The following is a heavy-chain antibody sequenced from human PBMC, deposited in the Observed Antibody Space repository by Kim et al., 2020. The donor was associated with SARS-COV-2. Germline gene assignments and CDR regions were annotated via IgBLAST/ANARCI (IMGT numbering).Heavy chain of an antibody. CDR1: GGSISSYY. CDR2: IYYSGST. Sequence: SETLSLTCTVSGGSISSYYWSWIRQPPGKGLEWIGYIYYSGSTNYNPSLKSRVTISVDTSKNQFSLKLSSVTAADTAVYYCARASLSVGEESMYYFDYWSQGTLVTVSS. D-gene: IGHD3-3*01. V-gene: IGHV4-59*13. J-gene: IGHJ4*02. CDR3: ARASLSVGEESMYYFDY.